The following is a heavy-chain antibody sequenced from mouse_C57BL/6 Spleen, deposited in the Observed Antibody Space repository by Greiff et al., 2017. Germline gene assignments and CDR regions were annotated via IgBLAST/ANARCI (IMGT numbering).Heavy chain of an antibody. V-gene: IGHV1-55*01. J-gene: IGHJ1*03. CDR2: IYPGSGST. Sequence: VQLQQPGAELVKPGASVKMSCKASGYTFTSYWITWVKQRPGQGLEWIGDIYPGSGSTNYNEKFKSKATLTVDTSSSTAYMQLSSLTSEDSAVYYCAGSPYYYGSRDWYFDVWGTGTTVTVSS. CDR1: GYTFTSYW. D-gene: IGHD1-1*01. CDR3: AGSPYYYGSRDWYFDV.